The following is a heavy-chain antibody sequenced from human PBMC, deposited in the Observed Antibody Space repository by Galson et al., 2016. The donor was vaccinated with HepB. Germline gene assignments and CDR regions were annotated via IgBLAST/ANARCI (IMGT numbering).Heavy chain of an antibody. CDR3: TRPFWSGSRPPIYYGMDV. Sequence: SETLSLTCAVYGGSFAGSHWSWIRHLPGKGLEWIGEIDHRGNTIYIPSLKSRVTISIDTSKNQFSLKLSSVTAADSAIYYCTRPFWSGSRPPIYYGMDVWGQGTTVTVSS. CDR2: IDHRGNT. CDR1: GGSFAGSH. J-gene: IGHJ6*02. V-gene: IGHV4-34*01. D-gene: IGHD3-3*01.